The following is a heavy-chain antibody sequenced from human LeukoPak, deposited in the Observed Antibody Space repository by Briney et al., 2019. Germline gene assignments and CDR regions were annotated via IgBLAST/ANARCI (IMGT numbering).Heavy chain of an antibody. CDR3: ARGRLYYDSSGYPNDAFDI. D-gene: IGHD3-22*01. CDR2: INHSGST. CDR1: GGSFSGYY. V-gene: IGHV4-34*01. J-gene: IGHJ3*02. Sequence: SETLSLTCAGYGGSFSGYYWSWIRQPPGKGLEWIGEINHSGSTNYNPSLKSRVTISVDTSKNQFSLKLSSVTAADTAVYYCARGRLYYDSSGYPNDAFDIWGQGTMVTVSS.